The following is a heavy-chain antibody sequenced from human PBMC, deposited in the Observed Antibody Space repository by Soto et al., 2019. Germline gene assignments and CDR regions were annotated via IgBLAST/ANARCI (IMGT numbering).Heavy chain of an antibody. V-gene: IGHV3-23*01. J-gene: IGHJ4*02. Sequence: GGSLRLSCAASGFTFSSYAMSWVRQAPGKGLEWVSAISGSGGSTYYADSVKGRFTISRDNSKNTLHLQMNSLRAEDTAVYYCAKGQGGLYCSSTSCYTYWGQGTLVTVSS. CDR2: ISGSGGST. D-gene: IGHD2-2*02. CDR1: GFTFSSYA. CDR3: AKGQGGLYCSSTSCYTY.